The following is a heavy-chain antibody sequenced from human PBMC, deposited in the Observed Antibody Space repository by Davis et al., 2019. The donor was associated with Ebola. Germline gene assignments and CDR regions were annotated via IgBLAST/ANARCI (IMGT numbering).Heavy chain of an antibody. CDR2: IYYYGST. J-gene: IGHJ6*02. D-gene: IGHD3-10*02. V-gene: IGHV4-59*08. CDR1: GASVTDYY. CDR3: ARQGYYVLYGMDV. Sequence: GSLRLSCTVSGASVTDYYWSWIRQSPEKGLEWIGYIYYYGSTHYNPPLNSRVTISVDTSKNQFSLKLSSVTAADTGMYFCARQGYYVLYGMDVWGQGTTVTVSS.